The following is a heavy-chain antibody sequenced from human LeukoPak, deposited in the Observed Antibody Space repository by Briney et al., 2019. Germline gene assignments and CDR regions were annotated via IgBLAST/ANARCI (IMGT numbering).Heavy chain of an antibody. D-gene: IGHD6-19*01. CDR2: ISSSSSYI. V-gene: IGHV3-21*01. Sequence: GGSLRLSCAASGFTFSSYSMNWVRQAPGKGLEWVSSISSSSSYIYYADSVKGRFTISRDNAKNSLYLQMSSLRAEDTAVYYCARGGPGYSSGWLWFDPWGQGTLVTVSS. CDR1: GFTFSSYS. J-gene: IGHJ5*02. CDR3: ARGGPGYSSGWLWFDP.